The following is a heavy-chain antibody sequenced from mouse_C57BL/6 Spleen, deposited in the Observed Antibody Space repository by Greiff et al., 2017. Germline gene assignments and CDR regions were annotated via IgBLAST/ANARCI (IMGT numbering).Heavy chain of an antibody. CDR2: IYPSDSET. J-gene: IGHJ1*03. CDR1: GYTFTSYW. CDR3: ANYYGSSHYWYFDV. D-gene: IGHD1-1*01. Sequence: QVQLQQPGAELVRPGSSVKLSCKASGYTFTSYWMDWVKQRPGQGLEWIGNIYPSDSETHYNQKFKDKATLTVDKSSSTAYMQLSSLTSEDSAVYYCANYYGSSHYWYFDVWGTGTTVTVSS. V-gene: IGHV1-61*01.